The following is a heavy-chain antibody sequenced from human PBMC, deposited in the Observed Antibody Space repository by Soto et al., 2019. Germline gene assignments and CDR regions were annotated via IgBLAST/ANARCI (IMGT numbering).Heavy chain of an antibody. Sequence: QITLKESGPTLVKPTQTLTLTCTFSGFSLSTGGVGVGWIRQPPGKALEWLALIFWDDDKRYSPSLKSRLTITKDTSKHQVVLTMTNMDPVDTATYFCSHNGFCSGGSCFYGMDVWGQGTTVTVSS. J-gene: IGHJ6*02. CDR1: GFSLSTGGVG. CDR2: IFWDDDK. V-gene: IGHV2-5*02. CDR3: SHNGFCSGGSCFYGMDV. D-gene: IGHD2-15*01.